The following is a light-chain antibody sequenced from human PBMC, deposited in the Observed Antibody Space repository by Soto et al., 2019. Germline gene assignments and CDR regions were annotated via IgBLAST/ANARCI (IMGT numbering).Light chain of an antibody. CDR1: SSDVGGYDL. CDR3: RSYTTSSTVV. V-gene: IGLV2-14*02. CDR2: EVS. J-gene: IGLJ1*01. Sequence: QSVLTQPASVSGSPGQSITISCTGTSSDVGGYDLVSWYQQHPGKAPKLMIYEVSNRPSGVSNRFSGSKSGNTASLTISGLQPEDEADYYCRSYTTSSTVVFGTGTKVTV.